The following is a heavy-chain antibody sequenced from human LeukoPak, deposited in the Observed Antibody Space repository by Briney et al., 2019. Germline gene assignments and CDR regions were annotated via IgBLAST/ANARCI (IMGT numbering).Heavy chain of an antibody. CDR3: EREDCSGGSRTMQRGYFDY. D-gene: IGHD2-15*01. Sequence: GGSLRLSCAASGFTFSSYGMHWVRQAPSKGLEWVAFIWYDVSNKYYADSVKGRFTISRDNSKNTLYLQMNSLRAEDTAVYYCEREDCSGGSRTMQRGYFDYWGQGTLVTVSS. J-gene: IGHJ4*02. CDR1: GFTFSSYG. CDR2: IWYDVSNK. V-gene: IGHV3-33*01.